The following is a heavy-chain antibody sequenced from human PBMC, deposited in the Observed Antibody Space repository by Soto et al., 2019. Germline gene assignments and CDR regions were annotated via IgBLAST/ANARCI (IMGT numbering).Heavy chain of an antibody. Sequence: SETLSLTCTVSGGSISSYYWSWIRQPPGKGLEWIGYIYYSGSTNYNPSLKSRVTISVDTSKNQFSLKLSSVTAADTAVYYCARVGCSGGSYSNYYYYYGMDVWGQGTTVTVSS. CDR2: IYYSGST. CDR1: GGSISSYY. V-gene: IGHV4-59*01. D-gene: IGHD2-15*01. CDR3: ARVGCSGGSYSNYYYYYGMDV. J-gene: IGHJ6*02.